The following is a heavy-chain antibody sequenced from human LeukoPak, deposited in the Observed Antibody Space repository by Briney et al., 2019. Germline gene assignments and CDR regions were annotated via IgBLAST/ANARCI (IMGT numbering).Heavy chain of an antibody. Sequence: SETLSLTCTVSGGSISSYYWNWIRQPPGRGLEWIGYIYYSGSTNYNPSLKSRVTISVDTSKNQFSLKLSSVTAADTAVYYCARYNPSNGPLQLWSYFDYWGQGTLVTVSS. CDR3: ARYNPSNGPLQLWSYFDY. CDR2: IYYSGST. CDR1: GGSISSYY. J-gene: IGHJ4*02. D-gene: IGHD5-18*01. V-gene: IGHV4-59*01.